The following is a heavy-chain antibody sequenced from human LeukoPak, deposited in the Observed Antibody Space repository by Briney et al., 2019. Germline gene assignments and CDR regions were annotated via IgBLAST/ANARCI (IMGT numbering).Heavy chain of an antibody. D-gene: IGHD3-10*01. V-gene: IGHV1-2*02. CDR1: GYTFTAYY. J-gene: IGHJ2*01. Sequence: ASVKVSRKASGYTFTAYYMHWVRQAPGQGLEWMGWINPNSGGTDYAQNFQGRVTVTRDTSISTAYMELSRLRSDDTAVYYCARDVESSGPWEYFDLWGRGTLVTVSS. CDR3: ARDVESSGPWEYFDL. CDR2: INPNSGGT.